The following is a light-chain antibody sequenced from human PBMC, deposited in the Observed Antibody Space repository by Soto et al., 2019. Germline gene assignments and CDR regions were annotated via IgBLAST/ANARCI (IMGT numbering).Light chain of an antibody. CDR2: ASV. V-gene: IGKV3-20*01. J-gene: IGKJ1*01. CDR3: QHYNSYSEA. Sequence: EVVLTQSPGSLSLSPGERATLSCKTSQSDGSNFVAWYQQKPGQAPRPLIYASVNRATGIPDRFSGSASGTDFTLTISRLEPDDFATYYCQHYNSYSEAFGQGTKVDIK. CDR1: QSDGSNF.